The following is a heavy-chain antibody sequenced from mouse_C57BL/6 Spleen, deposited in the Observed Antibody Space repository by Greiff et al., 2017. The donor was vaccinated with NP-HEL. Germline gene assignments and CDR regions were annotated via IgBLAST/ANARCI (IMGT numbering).Heavy chain of an antibody. CDR3: TRVYYGSSYSYFDY. CDR2: ISSGGDYI. CDR1: GFTFSSYA. V-gene: IGHV5-9-1*02. Sequence: EVQREESGEGLVKPGGSLKLSCAASGFTFSSYAMSWVRQTPEKRLEWVAYISSGGDYIYYADTVKGRFTISRDNARNTLYLQMSSLKSEDTAMYYCTRVYYGSSYSYFDYWGQGTTLTVSS. J-gene: IGHJ2*01. D-gene: IGHD1-1*01.